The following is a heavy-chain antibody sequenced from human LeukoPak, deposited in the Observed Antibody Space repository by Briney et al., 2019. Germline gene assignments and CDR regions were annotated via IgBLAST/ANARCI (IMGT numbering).Heavy chain of an antibody. CDR3: ASTYYDFWSGLFRDYYYMDV. Sequence: PGGSLRLSCAASGFTFNIYWMSWVRQAPGKGLEWVANIKQDGSEKYYVDSVKGRFTISRDNAKNSLYLQMNSLRAEDTAVYYCASTYYDFWSGLFRDYYYMDVWGKGTTVTVSS. J-gene: IGHJ6*03. V-gene: IGHV3-7*03. D-gene: IGHD3-3*01. CDR2: IKQDGSEK. CDR1: GFTFNIYW.